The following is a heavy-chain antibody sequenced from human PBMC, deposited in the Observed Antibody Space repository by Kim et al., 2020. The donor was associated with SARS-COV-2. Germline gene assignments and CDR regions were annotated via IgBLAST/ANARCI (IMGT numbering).Heavy chain of an antibody. V-gene: IGHV3-23*01. CDR2: ISGSGGST. D-gene: IGHD4-17*01. Sequence: GGSLRLSCAASGLTFSSYAMSWVRQAPGKGLEWVSAISGSGGSTYYADSVKGRFTISRDNSKNTLYLQMNSLRAEDTAVYYCAKEKGDYGDTDYYYGMDVWRQGTTVTVSS. CDR3: AKEKGDYGDTDYYYGMDV. J-gene: IGHJ6*02. CDR1: GLTFSSYA.